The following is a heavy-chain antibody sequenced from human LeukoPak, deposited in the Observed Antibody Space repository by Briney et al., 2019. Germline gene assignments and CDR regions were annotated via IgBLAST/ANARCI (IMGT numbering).Heavy chain of an antibody. CDR1: GFTVSSNY. J-gene: IGHJ4*02. CDR2: IYTGGST. CDR3: AKVKRRMVRGVIIPPLDY. D-gene: IGHD3-10*01. Sequence: GGSLRLSCAASGFTVSSNYMSWVRQAPGKGLEWVSVIYTGGSTNYADSVKGRFTISRDNSKNTLYLQMNSLRAEDTAVYYCAKVKRRMVRGVIIPPLDYWGQGTLVTVSS. V-gene: IGHV3-66*02.